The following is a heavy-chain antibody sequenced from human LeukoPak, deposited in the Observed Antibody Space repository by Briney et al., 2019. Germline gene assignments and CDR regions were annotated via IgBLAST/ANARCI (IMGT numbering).Heavy chain of an antibody. D-gene: IGHD3-9*01. CDR1: GFTFSSYE. CDR3: AISCITISGIDH. J-gene: IGHJ4*02. V-gene: IGHV3-48*03. CDR2: ISSSGSTI. Sequence: GGSLRLSCAASGFTFSSYEMNWVRQAPGKGLEWVSYISSSGSTIYYADSVKGRFTISRDNAKNSLYLQMNSLRAEDTAVYYCAISCITISGIDHWGQGTLVTVSS.